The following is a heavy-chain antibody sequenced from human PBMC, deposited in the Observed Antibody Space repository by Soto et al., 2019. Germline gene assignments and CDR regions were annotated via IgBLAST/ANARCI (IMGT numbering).Heavy chain of an antibody. D-gene: IGHD6-13*01. J-gene: IGHJ6*02. V-gene: IGHV4-34*01. CDR3: ARGRVSSSWYEVYSRYYYGMDV. CDR1: GGSFSGYY. Sequence: SETLSLTCAVYGGSFSGYYWSWIRQPPGKGLEWLGEINHSGSTNYNPSLKSRVTISVDTSKNQFSLKLSSVTAADTAVYYCARGRVSSSWYEVYSRYYYGMDVWGQGTTVTVSS. CDR2: INHSGST.